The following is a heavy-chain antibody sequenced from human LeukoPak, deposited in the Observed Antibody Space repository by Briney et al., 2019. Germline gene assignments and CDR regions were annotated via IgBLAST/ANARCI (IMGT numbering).Heavy chain of an antibody. CDR2: ISAYNGNT. D-gene: IGHD2-15*01. Sequence: GASVKVSCKASGYTFTSYGISWVRQAPGQGLEWMGWISAYNGNTNYAQKLQGRVTMTTDTSTSTAYMELRSLRSDHTAVYYCARVGNVAATPPVTFDPWGQGTLVTVSS. J-gene: IGHJ5*02. CDR1: GYTFTSYG. CDR3: ARVGNVAATPPVTFDP. V-gene: IGHV1-18*01.